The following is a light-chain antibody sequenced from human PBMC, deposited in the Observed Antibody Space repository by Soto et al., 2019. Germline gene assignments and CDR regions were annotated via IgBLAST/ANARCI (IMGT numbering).Light chain of an antibody. J-gene: IGKJ4*01. Sequence: EIVLTQSPGTLSLSPGERATLSCRASQSVSSTYLAWYQQTPGQAPRLLIYGASSRATGIPDRFSGRGSGTDFTLTISRLEPEDFAVYYCQHYGSLVLTFGGGTKVEIK. CDR3: QHYGSLVLT. CDR2: GAS. CDR1: QSVSSTY. V-gene: IGKV3-20*01.